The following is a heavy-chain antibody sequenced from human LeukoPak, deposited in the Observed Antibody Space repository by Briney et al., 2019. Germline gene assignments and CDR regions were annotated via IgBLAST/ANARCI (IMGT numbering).Heavy chain of an antibody. J-gene: IGHJ4*02. CDR3: ANGGSIAVATPLDY. V-gene: IGHV3-23*01. CDR1: GFTFSSYA. D-gene: IGHD6-19*01. Sequence: GGSLRLSCAASGFTFSSYAMSWVRQAPGKGLEWVSGITGSGGSTSYADSVKGRFTISRDNSKNTLYLQMNSLRAEDTAVYYCANGGSIAVATPLDYWGQGTLVTVSS. CDR2: ITGSGGST.